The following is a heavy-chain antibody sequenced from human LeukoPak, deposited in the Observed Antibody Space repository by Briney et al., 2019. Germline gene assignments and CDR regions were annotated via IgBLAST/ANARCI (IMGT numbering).Heavy chain of an antibody. V-gene: IGHV1-8*02. Sequence: ASVKVSCKASGYTFTGYYMHWVRQAPGQGLEWMGWMNPNSGNTGYAQKFQGRVTMTRNTSISTAYMELSSLRSEDTAVYYCARGPPSRMPWGQGTLVTVSS. J-gene: IGHJ5*02. D-gene: IGHD2-15*01. CDR2: MNPNSGNT. CDR1: GYTFTGYY. CDR3: ARGPPSRMP.